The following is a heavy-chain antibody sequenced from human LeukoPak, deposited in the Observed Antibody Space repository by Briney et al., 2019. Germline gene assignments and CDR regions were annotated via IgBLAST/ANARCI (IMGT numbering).Heavy chain of an antibody. CDR2: INAGNGNT. Sequence: GASVKVSCKASGYTFTSYTMHWVRQAPGQRLEWMGWINAGNGNTKYSQKFQGRVTITRDTSASTAYMELSSLRSEDTAVYYCATAYCSGGSCTRNWFDPWGQGTLVTVSS. J-gene: IGHJ5*02. D-gene: IGHD2-15*01. V-gene: IGHV1-3*01. CDR1: GYTFTSYT. CDR3: ATAYCSGGSCTRNWFDP.